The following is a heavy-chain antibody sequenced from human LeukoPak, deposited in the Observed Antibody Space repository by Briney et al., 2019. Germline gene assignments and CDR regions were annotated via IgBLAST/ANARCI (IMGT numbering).Heavy chain of an antibody. CDR3: ARQRDGFFDY. V-gene: IGHV5-51*01. CDR1: GYTFSSYW. CDR2: IYPGDADT. D-gene: IGHD5-24*01. Sequence: GESLKISCKASGYTFSSYWIGWVRQMPGKGVEWVSIIYPGDADTRYSPSFQGHVTVSADKSVSTAYLQWSSLKASDTALYYCARQRDGFFDYWGQGTLVTVSS. J-gene: IGHJ4*02.